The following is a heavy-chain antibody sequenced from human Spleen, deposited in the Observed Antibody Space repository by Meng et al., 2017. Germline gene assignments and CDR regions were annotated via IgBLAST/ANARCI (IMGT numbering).Heavy chain of an antibody. CDR3: AKRDGSGSYRFFDY. V-gene: IGHV3-23*01. J-gene: IGHJ4*02. Sequence: GESLKISCAASGFTFSNYAMSWVRQPPGKGLEWVSDINYSGVSTYYADSVKGRFTISRDNSKNTVYLQLNSLRAEDTAVYYCAKRDGSGSYRFFDYWGQGTLVTVSS. CDR2: INYSGVST. CDR1: GFTFSNYA. D-gene: IGHD3-10*01.